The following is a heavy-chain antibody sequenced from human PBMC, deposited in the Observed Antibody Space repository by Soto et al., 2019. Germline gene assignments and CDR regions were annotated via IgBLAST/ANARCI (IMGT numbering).Heavy chain of an antibody. V-gene: IGHV3-21*01. CDR3: ARPKWELLGYDY. CDR2: ISSSSSYI. J-gene: IGHJ4*02. Sequence: PGGSLRLSCAASGFTFSSYSMNWVRQAPGKGLEWVSSISSSSSYIYYADSVKGRFTISRDNAKNSLYLQMNSLRAEDTAVYYCARPKWELLGYDYWGQGTLVTVSS. D-gene: IGHD1-26*01. CDR1: GFTFSSYS.